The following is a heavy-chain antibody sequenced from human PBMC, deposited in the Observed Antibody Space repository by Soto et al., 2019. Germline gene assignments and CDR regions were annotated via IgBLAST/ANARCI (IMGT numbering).Heavy chain of an antibody. CDR3: ARIGDFSPDVLIPGHCSGGSCPGGNWFDP. V-gene: IGHV5-51*01. D-gene: IGHD2-15*01. CDR2: IYPGDSDT. Sequence: GESLKISCKGSGYSFTSYWIGWVRQMPGKGLEWMGIIYPGDSDTRYSPSFQGQVTISADKSISTAYLQWSSLKASDTAMYYCARIGDFSPDVLIPGHCSGGSCPGGNWFDPWGQGTLVTVSS. CDR1: GYSFTSYW. J-gene: IGHJ5*02.